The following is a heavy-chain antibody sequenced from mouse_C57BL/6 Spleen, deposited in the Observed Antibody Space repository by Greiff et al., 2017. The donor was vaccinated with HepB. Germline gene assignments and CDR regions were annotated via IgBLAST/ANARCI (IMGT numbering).Heavy chain of an antibody. Sequence: VKLQQPGAELVRPGSSVKLSCKASGYTFTSYWMDWVKQRPGQGLEWIGNIYPSDSETHYNQKFKDKATLTVDKSSSTAYMQLSSLTSEDSAVYYCARRDYYGSSYWYFDVWGTGTTVTVSS. D-gene: IGHD1-1*01. J-gene: IGHJ1*03. CDR1: GYTFTSYW. CDR2: IYPSDSET. CDR3: ARRDYYGSSYWYFDV. V-gene: IGHV1-61*01.